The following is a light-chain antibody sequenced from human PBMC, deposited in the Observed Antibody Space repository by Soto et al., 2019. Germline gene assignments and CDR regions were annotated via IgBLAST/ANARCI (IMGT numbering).Light chain of an antibody. CDR1: SSDVGSYNL. V-gene: IGLV2-23*01. J-gene: IGLJ2*01. Sequence: PGQSITISCTGTSSDVGSYNLVSWYQQHPGKAPKLMIYEGSKRPSGVSNRFSGSKSGNTASLTISGLQAEDEADYYCCSYAGSSTVVFGGGTKLTVL. CDR3: CSYAGSSTVV. CDR2: EGS.